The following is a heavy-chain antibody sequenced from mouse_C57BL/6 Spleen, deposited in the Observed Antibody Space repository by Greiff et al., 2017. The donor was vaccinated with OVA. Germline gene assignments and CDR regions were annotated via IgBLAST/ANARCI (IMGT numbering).Heavy chain of an antibody. V-gene: IGHV1-64*01. J-gene: IGHJ2*01. CDR2: IHPNSGST. CDR1: GYTFTSYW. Sequence: QVQLQQPGAELVKPGASVKLSCKASGYTFTSYWMHWVKQRPGQGLEWIGMIHPNSGSTNYNEKFKSKATLTVDKSSSTASMQLSSLTSEDSAVYYCARSLDYYGSSYFDYWGQGTTLTVSS. CDR3: ARSLDYYGSSYFDY. D-gene: IGHD1-1*01.